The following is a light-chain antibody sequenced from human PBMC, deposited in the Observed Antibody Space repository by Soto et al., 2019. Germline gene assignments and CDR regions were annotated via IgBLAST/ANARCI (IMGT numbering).Light chain of an antibody. J-gene: IGLJ3*02. CDR1: NIGIKA. CDR3: QVWDSGTDHPV. V-gene: IGLV3-21*02. CDR2: DDG. Sequence: YELTQPPSLSVAPGQTARMTCGGNNIGIKAVHWCQQRPGQAPVLVVHDDGDRPSGIPDRFSGSNSGNTATLTITRVEAGDEADYYCQVWDSGTDHPVFGGGTKVTVL.